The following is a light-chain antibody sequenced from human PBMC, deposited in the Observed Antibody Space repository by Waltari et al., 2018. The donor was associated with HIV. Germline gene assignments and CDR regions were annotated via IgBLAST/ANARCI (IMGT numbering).Light chain of an antibody. CDR3: ATWDDSLNGWV. V-gene: IGLV1-44*01. J-gene: IGLJ3*02. Sequence: QSVLTQPPSASGTPGQRVTISCSGSSSNTGSNTVNWYRQLPGTAPKLLIYSNHQRPSGVPDRFSGSKSGTSASLAISGLQSDYEADYYCATWDDSLNGWVFGGGTKLTVL. CDR1: SSNTGSNT. CDR2: SNH.